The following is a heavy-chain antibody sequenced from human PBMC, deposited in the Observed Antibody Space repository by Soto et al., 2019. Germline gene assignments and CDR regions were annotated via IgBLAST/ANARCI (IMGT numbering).Heavy chain of an antibody. J-gene: IGHJ4*02. CDR2: IYYSGST. CDR3: ARSDYYGSGSYYTFDY. Sequence: SETLSLTCTVSGGSISSYYWSWIRQPPGKGLEWIGYIYYSGSTNYNPSLKSRVTISVDTSKNQFSLKLSSVTAADTAVYYCARSDYYGSGSYYTFDYWGQGTLVTVS. CDR1: GGSISSYY. D-gene: IGHD3-10*01. V-gene: IGHV4-59*01.